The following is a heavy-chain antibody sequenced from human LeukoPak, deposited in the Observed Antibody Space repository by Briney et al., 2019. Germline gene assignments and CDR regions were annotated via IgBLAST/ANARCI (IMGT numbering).Heavy chain of an antibody. CDR3: ASTPYCTNGVCRHYYFDY. Sequence: SETLSLTCTVSGGSISSYYWSWIRQPAGKGLEWIGRIYSSGSTNYNPSLKSRVTMAVNTSMNQFSLNLNSVTAADTAMYYCASTPYCTNGVCRHYYFDYWGQGTLVTVSS. J-gene: IGHJ4*02. D-gene: IGHD2-8*01. V-gene: IGHV4-4*07. CDR1: GGSISSYY. CDR2: IYSSGST.